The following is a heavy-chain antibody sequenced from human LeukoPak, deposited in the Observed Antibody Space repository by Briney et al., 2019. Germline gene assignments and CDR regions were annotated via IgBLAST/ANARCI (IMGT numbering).Heavy chain of an antibody. J-gene: IGHJ4*02. D-gene: IGHD5-12*01. CDR3: ARGVYGGYPLEELYYFDF. CDR1: GFTFSTYT. V-gene: IGHV3-21*01. CDR2: ISSNSRYT. Sequence: PGGSLRLSCAASGFTFSTYTMNWVRQAPGKGLEWASFISSNSRYTYYADSVKGRFTISRDNAKNSLYLQMNSLRAEDTAMYYCARGVYGGYPLEELYYFDFWGQGALVTVSS.